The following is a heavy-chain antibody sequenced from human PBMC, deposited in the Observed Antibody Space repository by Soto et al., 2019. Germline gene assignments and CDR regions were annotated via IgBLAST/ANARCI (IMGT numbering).Heavy chain of an antibody. CDR3: ARDPSDSSPYYFDY. CDR2: IWYDGSNK. D-gene: IGHD2-21*02. V-gene: IGHV3-33*01. CDR1: GFTFSSYG. Sequence: GGSLRLSCAASGFTFSSYGMHWVRQAPGKGLEWVAVIWYDGSNKYYADSVKGRFTISRDNSKNTLYLQMNSLRAEDTAVYYCARDPSDSSPYYFDYWGQGTLVTVSS. J-gene: IGHJ4*02.